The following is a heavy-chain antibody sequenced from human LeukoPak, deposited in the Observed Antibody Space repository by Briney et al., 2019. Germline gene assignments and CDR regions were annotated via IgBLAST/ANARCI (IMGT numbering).Heavy chain of an antibody. CDR1: GGSISSYY. CDR2: IYYSGST. CDR3: ARSGGYDCGFDY. D-gene: IGHD5-12*01. J-gene: IGHJ4*02. V-gene: IGHV4-59*07. Sequence: SDTLSLTCTVSGGSISSYYWSWIRQPPGKGLEWIGYIYYSGSTNYNPSLKSRVTISVDTSKNQFSLKLSSVTAADTAVYYCARSGGYDCGFDYWGQGTLVTVSS.